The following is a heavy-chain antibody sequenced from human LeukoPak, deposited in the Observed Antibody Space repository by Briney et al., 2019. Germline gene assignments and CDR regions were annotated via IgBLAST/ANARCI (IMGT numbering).Heavy chain of an antibody. J-gene: IGHJ4*02. CDR3: AKEFDSGGYGANFDS. V-gene: IGHV3-30*18. CDR1: KFTFSNYG. D-gene: IGHD3-10*01. Sequence: GGSLRLPCTGSKFTFSNYGMQWVRQAPGKGLEWVAVVSAHGTTKYYADSVKGRFTISRDNSRNTMYLQMNSLRAEDTAVYYCAKEFDSGGYGANFDSWGQGTLVTVSS. CDR2: VSAHGTTK.